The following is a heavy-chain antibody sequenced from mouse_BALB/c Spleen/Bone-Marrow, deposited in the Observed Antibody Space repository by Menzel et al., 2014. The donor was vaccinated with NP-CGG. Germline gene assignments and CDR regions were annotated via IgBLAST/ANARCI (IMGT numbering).Heavy chain of an antibody. CDR1: GYSFASYW. Sequence: QVQLQQSGPQLVRPGASVKISCKASGYSFASYWMHWVRQRPGQGLEWIGMIDPSDSETGINQKFKDKATLPVDKSSSTAYMQLSSPTFEDSAVYYCARGAVAMDYWGQGTSVTVSS. CDR2: IDPSDSET. CDR3: ARGAVAMDY. J-gene: IGHJ4*01. V-gene: IGHV1S126*01.